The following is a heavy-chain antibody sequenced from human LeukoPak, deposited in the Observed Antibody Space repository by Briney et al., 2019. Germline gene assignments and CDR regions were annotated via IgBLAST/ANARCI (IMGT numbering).Heavy chain of an antibody. D-gene: IGHD3-22*01. CDR1: GFTFSSFG. J-gene: IGHJ4*02. CDR2: ISSSGSTI. CDR3: VGDSNGYYYGYDY. V-gene: IGHV3-48*03. Sequence: GGSLRLSCVGSGFTFSSFGFHWVRQAPGKGLEWISYISSSGSTIYYADSVKGRFTISRDNAKNSLSLQMNSLRAEDTAVYYCVGDSNGYYYGYDYWGQGTLVTVSS.